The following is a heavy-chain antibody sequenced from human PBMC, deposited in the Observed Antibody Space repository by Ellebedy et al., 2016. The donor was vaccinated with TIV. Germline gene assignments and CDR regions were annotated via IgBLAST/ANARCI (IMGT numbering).Heavy chain of an antibody. CDR1: GGTFSDHA. CDR3: AKHQRDTSGYFQPLFVAFYYFYMDV. CDR2: IIPVLGIP. D-gene: IGHD3-3*01. V-gene: IGHV1-69*04. Sequence: AASVKVSCKASGGTFSDHAVSWVRQAPGQGLEWMGRIIPVLGIPSSAEKLQDRVTITADKSTATVYMELTSLTSEDTAVYYCAKHQRDTSGYFQPLFVAFYYFYMDVWGKGTTITVSS. J-gene: IGHJ6*03.